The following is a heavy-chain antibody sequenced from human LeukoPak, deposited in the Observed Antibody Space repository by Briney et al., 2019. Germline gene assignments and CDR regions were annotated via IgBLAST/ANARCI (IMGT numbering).Heavy chain of an antibody. J-gene: IGHJ6*04. CDR3: ARAHQPLWFGDLRVYAMDV. Sequence: GASVKVSCKASGYTFTNYAIHWVRQAPGQRLEWMGWINAANSNTKYSEQFQGRVTITRDTSASTAYMEMSSLKSEDTAVYYCARAHQPLWFGDLRVYAMDVSGKGTTVTVSS. V-gene: IGHV1-3*01. D-gene: IGHD3-10*01. CDR2: INAANSNT. CDR1: GYTFTNYA.